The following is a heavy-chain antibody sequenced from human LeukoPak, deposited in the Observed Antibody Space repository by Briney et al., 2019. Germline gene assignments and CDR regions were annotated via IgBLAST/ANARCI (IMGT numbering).Heavy chain of an antibody. CDR2: ISSSGSTI. D-gene: IGHD3-10*02. CDR1: GFTFSSYA. V-gene: IGHV3-48*03. J-gene: IGHJ6*04. CDR3: AELGITMIGGV. Sequence: VGSLRLSCAASGFTFSSYAMSWVRPAPGKGLEWVSYISSSGSTIYYADSVKGRFTISRDNAKNSLYLQMNSLRAEDTAVYYCAELGITMIGGVWGKGTTVTISS.